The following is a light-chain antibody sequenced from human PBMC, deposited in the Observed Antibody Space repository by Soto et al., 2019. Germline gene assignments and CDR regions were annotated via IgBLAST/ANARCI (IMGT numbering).Light chain of an antibody. V-gene: IGKV4-1*01. Sequence: DVVMSQSPDSLAVSLGERATINCKSSQSVFYSSNNKNYLAWYQQTPGQPPKLLIYWASTRESGVPDRFSGSGSGTDFTLTICSLQAEDVAVYYCQQYYSTPLRTFGQGTKLEIK. CDR1: QSVFYSSNNKNY. CDR2: WAS. CDR3: QQYYSTPLRT. J-gene: IGKJ2*01.